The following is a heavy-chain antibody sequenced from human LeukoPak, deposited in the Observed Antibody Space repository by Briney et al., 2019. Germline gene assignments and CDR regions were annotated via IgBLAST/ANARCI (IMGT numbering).Heavy chain of an antibody. D-gene: IGHD3-22*01. J-gene: IGHJ4*02. CDR3: ARDKGSSGYYLFDY. CDR2: INAGNGNT. CDR1: GYTFTSYA. Sequence: ASVKVSCKASGYTFTSYAMHWVRQAPGQRLEWMGWINAGNGNTKYSQKFQGRVTITRDTSASTAYMELSSLRSEDTAVYYCARDKGSSGYYLFDYWGQGTLDTVSS. V-gene: IGHV1-3*01.